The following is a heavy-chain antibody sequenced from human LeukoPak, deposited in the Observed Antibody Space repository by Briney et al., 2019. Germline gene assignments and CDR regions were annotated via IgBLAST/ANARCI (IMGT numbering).Heavy chain of an antibody. Sequence: ASVTVSCTASGYTFSSSYIHWVRQAPGQGGEGMGRINPSGGTTIYAQRFQGRVTITRDTATSTVYMELSSLKYEDTAVYYRARQRGGQYEDGFDIWGQRTMVTVSS. D-gene: IGHD2-8*01. CDR2: INPSGGTT. CDR1: GYTFSSSY. V-gene: IGHV1-46*01. J-gene: IGHJ3*02. CDR3: ARQRGGQYEDGFDI.